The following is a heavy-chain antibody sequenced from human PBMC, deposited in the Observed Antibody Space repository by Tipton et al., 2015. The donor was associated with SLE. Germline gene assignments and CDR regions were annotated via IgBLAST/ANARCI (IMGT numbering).Heavy chain of an antibody. CDR3: ARGVAYYYDSGAFDV. D-gene: IGHD3-22*01. J-gene: IGHJ3*01. CDR2: ISHSGNI. CDR1: GFSISSGYF. Sequence: TLSLTCSVSGFSISSGYFWGWIRQSPEKGLEWIGSISHSGNIYYNPSLKSRVSMSIGTSKNQLSLKLSSVTAADTAVYYCARGVAYYYDSGAFDVWGQGTMVTVSS. V-gene: IGHV4-38-2*02.